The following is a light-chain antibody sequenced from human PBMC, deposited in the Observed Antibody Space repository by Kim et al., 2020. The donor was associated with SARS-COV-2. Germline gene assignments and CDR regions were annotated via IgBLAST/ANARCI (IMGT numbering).Light chain of an antibody. V-gene: IGLV3-1*01. CDR2: RDT. Sequence: SYELTQPPSVSVSPGQTASITCSGDKLGDKYTSWYQQKPGQSPVLVIYRDTKRPSGIPERFSGSNSGNTATLTISGTPAMDEADYYCQAWDSSIVFGGGTQLTVL. CDR3: QAWDSSIV. J-gene: IGLJ2*01. CDR1: KLGDKY.